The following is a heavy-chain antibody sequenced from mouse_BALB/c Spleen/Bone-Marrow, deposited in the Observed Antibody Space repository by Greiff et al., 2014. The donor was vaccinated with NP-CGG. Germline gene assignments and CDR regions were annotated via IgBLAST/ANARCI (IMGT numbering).Heavy chain of an antibody. V-gene: IGHV2-9*02. CDR3: ARITTATGAMDY. CDR2: LWADGST. Sequence: QVQLKESGPGLVAPSQSLSITCTVSGFSLTTYGVHWVRQPPGKSLEWLGVLWADGSTNYNSALMSRLSISKDNSKSQVFLKMNSLQTDDTAMYYCARITTATGAMDYWGQGTSVTVSS. J-gene: IGHJ4*01. D-gene: IGHD1-2*01. CDR1: GFSLTTYG.